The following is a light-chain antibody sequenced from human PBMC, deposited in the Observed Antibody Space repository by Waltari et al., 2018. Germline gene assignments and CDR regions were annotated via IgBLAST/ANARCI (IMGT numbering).Light chain of an antibody. Sequence: QSVLTQPPSASGTPGQTVTISCSGSDSNIGANYVYWFQQLPETAPKLLISRNEQRPSGVPDRFSGCKSVTSASLAISGLRSEDEASYYCASWDDNLSGSLFGGGTKLTVL. J-gene: IGLJ2*01. CDR1: DSNIGANY. CDR3: ASWDDNLSGSL. CDR2: RNE. V-gene: IGLV1-47*01.